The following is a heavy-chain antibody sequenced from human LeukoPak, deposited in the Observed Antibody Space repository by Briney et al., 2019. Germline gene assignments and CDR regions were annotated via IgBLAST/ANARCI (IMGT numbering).Heavy chain of an antibody. D-gene: IGHD2-2*01. CDR1: GGSFSGYY. CDR2: INHSGST. Sequence: SETLSLTCAVYGGSFSGYYWSWIRQPPRKGLEWIGEINHSGSTNYNPSLKSRVTISVDTSKNQFSLKLSSVTAADTAVYYCAEAPIVVVPGAGKGWFDPWGQGTLVTVSS. CDR3: AEAPIVVVPGAGKGWFDP. J-gene: IGHJ5*02. V-gene: IGHV4-34*01.